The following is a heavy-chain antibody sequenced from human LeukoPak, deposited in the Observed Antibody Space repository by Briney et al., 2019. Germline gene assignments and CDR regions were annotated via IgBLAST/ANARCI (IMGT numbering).Heavy chain of an antibody. CDR2: ISYDGSNK. D-gene: IGHD5-18*01. CDR3: AKDAADSYGYGYYYYYYMDV. CDR1: GFTFSSYG. Sequence: PGGSLRLSCAASGFTFSSYGMHWVRQAPGKGLEWVAVISYDGSNKYYADSVKGRFTISRDNSKNTLYLQMNSLRAEDTAVYYCAKDAADSYGYGYYYYYYMDVWGKGTTVTVSS. V-gene: IGHV3-30*18. J-gene: IGHJ6*03.